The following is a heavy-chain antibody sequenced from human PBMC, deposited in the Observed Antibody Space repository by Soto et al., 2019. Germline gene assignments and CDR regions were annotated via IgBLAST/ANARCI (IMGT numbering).Heavy chain of an antibody. CDR2: IYHSGST. V-gene: IGHV4-30-2*01. CDR1: GGSISSGGYS. D-gene: IGHD2-15*01. J-gene: IGHJ4*02. CDR3: ARRQVVAAQH. Sequence: QLQLQESGSGLVKPSQTLSLTCAVSGGSISSGGYSWSWIRQPPGKGLEWIGYIYHSGSTYYNPSLXRRVATXXDRSKNQFSLKLSSVTAADTAVYYCARRQVVAAQHWGQGTLVTVSS.